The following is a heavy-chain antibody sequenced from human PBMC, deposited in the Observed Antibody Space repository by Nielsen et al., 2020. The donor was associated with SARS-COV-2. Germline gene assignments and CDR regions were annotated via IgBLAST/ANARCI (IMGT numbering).Heavy chain of an antibody. CDR2: ISWDGGST. D-gene: IGHD5-12*01. J-gene: IGHJ4*02. CDR3: ARVSGSAWYFDY. CDR1: GFTFDDYT. Sequence: GESLKISCAASGFTFDDYTMHWVRQAPGKGLEWVSLISWDGGSTYYADSVKGRFTISRDNSKNSLYLQMNSLRTEDTAVYYCARVSGSAWYFDYWGQGTLVTVSS. V-gene: IGHV3-43*01.